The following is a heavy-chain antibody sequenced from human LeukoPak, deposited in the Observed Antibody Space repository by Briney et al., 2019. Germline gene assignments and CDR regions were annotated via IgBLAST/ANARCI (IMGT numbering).Heavy chain of an antibody. CDR3: ARGTVVRSYFDY. D-gene: IGHD4-23*01. Sequence: PSETLSLTCTVSGGSISSYYWSWIRQPAGKGLEWIGRIYTSGSTNYNPSLKSRVTISVDKSKNQFSLKLSSVTAADTAVYYCARGTVVRSYFDYWGRGTLVTVSS. CDR2: IYTSGST. CDR1: GGSISSYY. V-gene: IGHV4-4*07. J-gene: IGHJ4*02.